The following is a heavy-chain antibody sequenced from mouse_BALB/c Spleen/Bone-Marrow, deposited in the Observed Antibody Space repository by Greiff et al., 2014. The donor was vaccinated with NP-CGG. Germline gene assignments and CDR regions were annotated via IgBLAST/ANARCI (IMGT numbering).Heavy chain of an antibody. CDR2: ILPGSGNT. J-gene: IGHJ2*01. CDR3: ARRLLYYFDY. Sequence: QVQLQQSGAELMKPGASVKISCKATGYTFSSYWIEWVKQRPGHGLEWIGEILPGSGNTNYNENFKGKATFAADTSSNTAYMQISSLEYEDTAVYYCARRLLYYFDYWGQGTTLTVSS. D-gene: IGHD1-1*01. CDR1: GYTFSSYW. V-gene: IGHV1-9*01.